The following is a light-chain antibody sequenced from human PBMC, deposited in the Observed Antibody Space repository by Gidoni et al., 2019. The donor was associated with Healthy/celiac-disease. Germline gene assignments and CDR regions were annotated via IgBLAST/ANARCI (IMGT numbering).Light chain of an antibody. CDR3: QSYDSSLSGWV. J-gene: IGLJ3*02. CDR2: GNR. V-gene: IGLV1-40*01. Sequence: QSVLTQPPSVSGAPGQRVTISCTGSSPNIGAGYDVHWYQQLPGTAPKLVIYGNRNRPSGVPDRFSGSKSGTSASLAITGLQAEDEANYYCQSYDSSLSGWVFGGGTKLTVL. CDR1: SPNIGAGYD.